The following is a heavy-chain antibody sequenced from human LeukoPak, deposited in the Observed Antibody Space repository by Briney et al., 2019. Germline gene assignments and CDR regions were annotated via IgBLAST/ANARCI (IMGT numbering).Heavy chain of an antibody. D-gene: IGHD3-3*01. Sequence: GESLQISCKGSGYSFTSYWIGWVRLMPGKGLEWMGIIYPGDSDTRYSPSFQGQVTISADKSISTAYLQWSSLKASDTAMYYCARSTPIYDFWSGPEDVWGQGTTVTVSS. J-gene: IGHJ6*02. CDR1: GYSFTSYW. CDR3: ARSTPIYDFWSGPEDV. CDR2: IYPGDSDT. V-gene: IGHV5-51*01.